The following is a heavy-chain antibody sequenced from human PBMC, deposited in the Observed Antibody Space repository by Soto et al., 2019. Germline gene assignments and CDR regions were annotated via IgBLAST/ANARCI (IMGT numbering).Heavy chain of an antibody. V-gene: IGHV3-21*01. CDR2: ISSSSSYI. J-gene: IGHJ6*02. D-gene: IGHD3-22*01. CDR1: GFTFSSYS. Sequence: GGSLRLSCAASGFTFSSYSMNWVRQAPGKGLEWVSSISSSSSYIYYADSVKGRFTISRDNAKNSLYLQMNSLRAEDTAVYYCAKDKGPGYYYDSSGYPRDYYYGMDVWGQGTTVTVSS. CDR3: AKDKGPGYYYDSSGYPRDYYYGMDV.